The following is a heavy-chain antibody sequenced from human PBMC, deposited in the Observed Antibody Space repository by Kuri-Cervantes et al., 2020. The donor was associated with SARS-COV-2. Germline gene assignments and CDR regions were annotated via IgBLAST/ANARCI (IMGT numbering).Heavy chain of an antibody. CDR2: ISTSGGDT. J-gene: IGHJ6*02. Sequence: GESLKISCAASRFTFNKYDLIWVRQAPGKGLEWVSSISTSGGDTNYADSLKGRFTISRDNSRNTLYLQMNSLRAEDTAVFYCARPDCTINGVCFMDVWGQGTTVTVSS. CDR3: ARPDCTINGVCFMDV. CDR1: RFTFNKYD. D-gene: IGHD2-8*01. V-gene: IGHV3-23*01.